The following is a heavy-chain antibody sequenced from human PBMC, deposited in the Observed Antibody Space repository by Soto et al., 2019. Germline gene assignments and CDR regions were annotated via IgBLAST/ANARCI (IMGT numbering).Heavy chain of an antibody. J-gene: IGHJ4*02. D-gene: IGHD3-10*01. CDR1: GFTFSSYW. CDR2: IKQDGSEK. CDR3: ASLGITMVRGVSPFDY. Sequence: EVQLVESGGGLVQPGGSLRLSCAASGFTFSSYWMSWVRQAPGKGLECVANIKQDGSEKYYVDSVKGRFTISRDNAKNSLYLQMNSLRAEDTAVYYCASLGITMVRGVSPFDYWGQGTLVTVSS. V-gene: IGHV3-7*01.